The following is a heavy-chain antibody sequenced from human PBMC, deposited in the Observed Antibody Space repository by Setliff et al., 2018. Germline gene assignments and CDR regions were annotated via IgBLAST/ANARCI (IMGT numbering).Heavy chain of an antibody. Sequence: GGSLRLSCAASGFTFSNAWMSWVRQAPGKGLEWVGHIKSKADGGTADYAAPVKGRFTISRDDSKNIVYLQINSLKTEDTAVYYCTTRFGGGIQDSWGQGTLVTVSS. CDR3: TTRFGGGIQDS. CDR1: GFTFSNAW. D-gene: IGHD3-10*01. V-gene: IGHV3-15*01. CDR2: IKSKADGGTA. J-gene: IGHJ4*02.